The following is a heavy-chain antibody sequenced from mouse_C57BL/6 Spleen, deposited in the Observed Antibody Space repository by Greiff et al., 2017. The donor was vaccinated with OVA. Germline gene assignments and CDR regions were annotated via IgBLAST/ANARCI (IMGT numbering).Heavy chain of an antibody. CDR3: TTLYGNYED. D-gene: IGHD2-1*01. CDR2: IDPENGDT. J-gene: IGHJ2*01. CDR1: GFNIKDDY. Sequence: EVKLQESGAELVRPGASVKLSCTASGFNIKDDYMHWVKQRPEQGLEWIGWIDPENGDTEYASKFQGKATITADTSSNTAYLQLSSLTSEDTAVYYCTTLYGNYEDWGQGTTLTVSS. V-gene: IGHV14-4*01.